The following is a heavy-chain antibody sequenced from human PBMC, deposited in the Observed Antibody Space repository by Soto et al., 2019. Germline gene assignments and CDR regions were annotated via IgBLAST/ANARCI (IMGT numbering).Heavy chain of an antibody. CDR2: IYYSGST. V-gene: IGHV4-39*01. D-gene: IGHD6-19*01. Sequence: PSETLSLTCTVSGGSISSSSYYWGWLRQPPGKGLEWIGSIYYSGSTYYNPSLKSRVTISVDTSKNQFSLKLSSVTAADTAVYYCARSYSSGQRWFDPWGQGTLVTVSS. J-gene: IGHJ5*02. CDR3: ARSYSSGQRWFDP. CDR1: GGSISSSSYY.